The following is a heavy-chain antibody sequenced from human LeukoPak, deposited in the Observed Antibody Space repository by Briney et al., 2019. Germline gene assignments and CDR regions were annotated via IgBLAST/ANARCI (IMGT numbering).Heavy chain of an antibody. CDR2: IRYDGSNK. V-gene: IGHV3-30*02. CDR1: GFTFSSYG. J-gene: IGHJ6*03. D-gene: IGHD6-19*01. CDR3: AKDREWEDSSGWSYYYYYMDV. Sequence: GRSLRLSCAASGFTFSSYGMHWVRQAPGKGLEWVAFIRYDGSNKYYADSVKGRFTISRDNSKNTLYLQMNSLRAEDTAVYYCAKDREWEDSSGWSYYYYYMDVWGKGTTVTVSS.